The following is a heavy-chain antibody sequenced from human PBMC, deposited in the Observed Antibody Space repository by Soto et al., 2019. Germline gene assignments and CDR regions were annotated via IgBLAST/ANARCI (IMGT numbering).Heavy chain of an antibody. CDR1: GFTFSNYA. D-gene: IGHD5-18*01. Sequence: QAQLVESGGGVVQPGRSLRLSCAASGFTFSNYAIHWVRQAPGKGLEWVAVLSYDGNNKHYADSVKGRFTISRDNSKNTLFLQMNSLRAEDTAVYYCARGPIGDAAMVTNYFDYWGQGTLVTVSS. CDR2: LSYDGNNK. CDR3: ARGPIGDAAMVTNYFDY. J-gene: IGHJ4*02. V-gene: IGHV3-30-3*01.